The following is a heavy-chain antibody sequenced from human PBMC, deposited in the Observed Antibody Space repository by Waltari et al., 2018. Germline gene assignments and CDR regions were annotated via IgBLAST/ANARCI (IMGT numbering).Heavy chain of an antibody. V-gene: IGHV4-39*01. Sequence: QLQLQESGPGLVKPSETLSLTCTVSGGSISSSSYYWGWIRQPPGKGLEWIGSIYYSGSTYYNPSLKSRVTISVDTSKNQFSLKLSSVTAADTAVYYCARQHYDSSGFFDYWGQGTLVTVSS. J-gene: IGHJ4*02. CDR3: ARQHYDSSGFFDY. D-gene: IGHD3-22*01. CDR2: IYYSGST. CDR1: GGSISSSSYY.